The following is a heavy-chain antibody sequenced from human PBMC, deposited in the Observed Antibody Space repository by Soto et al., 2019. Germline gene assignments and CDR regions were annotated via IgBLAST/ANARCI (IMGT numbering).Heavy chain of an antibody. D-gene: IGHD2-15*01. J-gene: IGHJ6*02. CDR3: ARGYCSGGNCYSGMDV. Sequence: SVKVSCKASGYTFTSYDINWVRQATGQGLEWMGGIIPISGTTYYTQKFQGRVTITADEPTSTAFMELSSLRSEDTAVFYCARGYCSGGNCYSGMDVWGQGTMVTV. V-gene: IGHV1-69*13. CDR2: IIPISGTT. CDR1: GYTFTSYD.